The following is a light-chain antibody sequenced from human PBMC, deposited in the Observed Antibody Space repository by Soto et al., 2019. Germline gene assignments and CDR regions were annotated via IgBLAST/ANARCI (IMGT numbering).Light chain of an antibody. Sequence: DIVMTQSPLSLPVTPGEPASISCRSSQSLLFSNGYNYLDWYLQKPGQSPQLLISLGSNRAPGVPDRFSGSGSGTDFTLKISRVEAGDVGVYYCMQGVQTPFTFGPGTKVDIK. CDR1: QSLLFSNGYNY. CDR3: MQGVQTPFT. V-gene: IGKV2-28*01. J-gene: IGKJ3*01. CDR2: LGS.